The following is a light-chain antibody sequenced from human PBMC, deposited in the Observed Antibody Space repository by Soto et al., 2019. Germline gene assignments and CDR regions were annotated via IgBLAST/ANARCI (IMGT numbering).Light chain of an antibody. CDR1: QAVSTW. CDR2: AAF. Sequence: IQMTQSPSFVSASVGDTVTITCRASQAVSTWLAWYQQKPGDAPKLLIYAAFTLQSGVPSRFSGSGSGTDFTLTIRNLQPEDFATYYCQQSNSFPRTFGGGTKVEVK. CDR3: QQSNSFPRT. J-gene: IGKJ4*01. V-gene: IGKV1-12*01.